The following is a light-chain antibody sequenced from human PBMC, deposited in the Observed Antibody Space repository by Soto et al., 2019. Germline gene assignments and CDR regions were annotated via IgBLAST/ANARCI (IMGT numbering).Light chain of an antibody. CDR3: CSYAGSTYV. V-gene: IGLV2-23*01. CDR2: ENS. J-gene: IGLJ1*01. CDR1: SSDVGSYNL. Sequence: QSALTQPDSVSGSPGQSITISCTGTSSDVGSYNLVSWYQQHPGKAPKVMIYENSKRPSGVSNRFSGSKSGNTASLTISGLQAEDEAEYYCCSYAGSTYVFGTGTKVTVL.